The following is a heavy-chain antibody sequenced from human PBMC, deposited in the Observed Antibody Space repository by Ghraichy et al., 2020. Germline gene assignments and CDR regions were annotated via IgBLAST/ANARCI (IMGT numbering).Heavy chain of an antibody. CDR3: ARGREKKNWMGVHYFDY. V-gene: IGHV4-34*01. CDR2: INHSGST. Sequence: SETLSLTCAVYGGSFSGYYWSWIRQPPGKGLEWIGEINHSGSTNYNPSLKSRVTISVDTSKNQFSLKLSSVTAADTAVYYCARGREKKNWMGVHYFDYWGQGTLVTVSS. J-gene: IGHJ4*02. CDR1: GGSFSGYY. D-gene: IGHD1-1*01.